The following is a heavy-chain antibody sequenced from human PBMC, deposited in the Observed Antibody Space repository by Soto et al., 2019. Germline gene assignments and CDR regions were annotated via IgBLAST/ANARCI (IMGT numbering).Heavy chain of an antibody. D-gene: IGHD3-10*01. V-gene: IGHV4-31*03. CDR2: IYYSGST. CDR1: GGSISSASYY. CDR3: ARYGSGTYYPTTFDY. J-gene: IGHJ4*02. Sequence: QVQLQESGPGLVKPSQTLSLTCTVSGGSISSASYYWSWIRQHPGKGLEWIGYIYYSGSTYYNPSLKSRVNXSXXXSXXQFSLKLSSVTAADTAVYYCARYGSGTYYPTTFDYWGQGTLVTVSS.